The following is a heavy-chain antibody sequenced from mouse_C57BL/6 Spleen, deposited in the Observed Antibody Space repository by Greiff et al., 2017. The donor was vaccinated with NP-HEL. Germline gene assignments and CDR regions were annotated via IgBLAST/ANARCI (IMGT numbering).Heavy chain of an antibody. CDR1: GFSFTSYA. V-gene: IGHV2-9-1*01. Sequence: QVQLKESGPGLVAPSQCLSITCTVSGFSFTSYAISWVRQPPGKGLEWLGVIWTGGGTNYNSALKSRLSISKDNSTSQVFLKMNSLQTDDTARYYCARQANGDDYAMDYWGQGTSVTVSS. CDR3: ARQANGDDYAMDY. J-gene: IGHJ4*01. D-gene: IGHD4-1*01. CDR2: IWTGGGT.